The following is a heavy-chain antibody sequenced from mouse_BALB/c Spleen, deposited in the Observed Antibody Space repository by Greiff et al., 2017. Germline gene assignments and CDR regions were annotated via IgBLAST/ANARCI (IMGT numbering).Heavy chain of an antibody. CDR2: IFPGDGST. D-gene: IGHD2-1*01. CDR1: GFTFTSYA. V-gene: IGHV1-85*01. CDR3: ARDGNYVHFAY. Sequence: VQLQQSGAELVKPGASVKLSCKASGFTFTSYAITWVRQRPEQGLEWIGWIFPGDGSTKYNEKFKGNATLTTDTSSSTAYMQLSRLTSEDSAVYFCARDGNYVHFAYWGQGTLVTVSA. J-gene: IGHJ3*01.